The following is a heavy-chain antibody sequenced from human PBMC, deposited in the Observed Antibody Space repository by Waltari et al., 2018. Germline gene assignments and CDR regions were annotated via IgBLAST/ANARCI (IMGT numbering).Heavy chain of an antibody. CDR2: IYYSGGS. Sequence: QVQLQESGPGLVKPSETLSLTCTVSGGSISSYYWSWIRQPPGKGLEWIGYIYYSGGSNHDPSLASRVTISVDTSKHQFSLKLSSVTAADTAVYYCARGYYDSSGSYGMDVWGQGTTVTVSS. D-gene: IGHD3-22*01. J-gene: IGHJ6*02. CDR1: GGSISSYY. CDR3: ARGYYDSSGSYGMDV. V-gene: IGHV4-59*01.